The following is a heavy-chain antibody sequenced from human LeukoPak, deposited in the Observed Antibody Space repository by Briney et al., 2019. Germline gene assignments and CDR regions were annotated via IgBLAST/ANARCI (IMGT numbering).Heavy chain of an antibody. CDR2: IYYSGST. CDR3: ARGDCSSTSCPIGWFDP. J-gene: IGHJ5*02. Sequence: SETLSLTCTVPGGSVSSGSYYWSWIRQPPGKGLEWIGYIYYSGSTNYNPSLKSRVTISVDTSKNQFSLKLSSVTAADTAVYYCARGDCSSTSCPIGWFDPWGQGTLVTVSS. CDR1: GGSVSSGSYY. D-gene: IGHD2-2*01. V-gene: IGHV4-61*01.